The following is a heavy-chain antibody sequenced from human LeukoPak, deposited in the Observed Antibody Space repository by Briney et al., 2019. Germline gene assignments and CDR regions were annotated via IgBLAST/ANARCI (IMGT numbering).Heavy chain of an antibody. V-gene: IGHV4-4*07. CDR1: GGSISSYY. Sequence: SGTLSLTCTVSGGSISSYYWSWIRQPAGKGLEWIGRIYTSGSTNYNPSLKSRVTMSVDTSKNQFSLKLRSVTAADTAVYYCARGYNWGSPTRNFYYLDVWGKGTTVTVSS. CDR3: ARGYNWGSPTRNFYYLDV. D-gene: IGHD7-27*01. J-gene: IGHJ6*03. CDR2: IYTSGST.